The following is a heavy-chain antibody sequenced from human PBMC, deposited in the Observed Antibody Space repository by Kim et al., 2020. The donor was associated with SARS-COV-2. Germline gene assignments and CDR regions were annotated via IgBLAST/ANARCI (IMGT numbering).Heavy chain of an antibody. V-gene: IGHV4-34*01. CDR1: GGSFSGYY. CDR3: ARTGMRSPFDY. CDR2: INHSGST. Sequence: SQTLSLTCAVYGGSFSGYYWSWIRQPPGKGLEWIGEINHSGSTNYNPSLKSRVTISVDTSKNQFSLKLSSVTAADTAVYYCARTGMRSPFDYWGQGTLVT. D-gene: IGHD3-10*01. J-gene: IGHJ4*02.